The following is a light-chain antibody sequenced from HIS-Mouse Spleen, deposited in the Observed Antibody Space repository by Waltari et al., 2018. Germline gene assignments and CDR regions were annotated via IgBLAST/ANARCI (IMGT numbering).Light chain of an antibody. Sequence: IVLTQSPATLSLSQWERATLSCSASQSVSSYLAWYQQKPGQAPRLLIYDASNRATGIPARFSGSGSGTDFTLTISSLEPEDFAVYYCQQRSNWPQWTFGQGTKVEIK. CDR1: QSVSSY. CDR3: QQRSNWPQWT. V-gene: IGKV3-11*01. J-gene: IGKJ1*01. CDR2: DAS.